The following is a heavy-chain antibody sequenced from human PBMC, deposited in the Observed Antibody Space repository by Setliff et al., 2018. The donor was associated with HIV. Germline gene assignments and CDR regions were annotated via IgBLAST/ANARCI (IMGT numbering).Heavy chain of an antibody. Sequence: GASVKVSCKASGDTFTSYVISWVRQAPGQGLGWMGGIVLMSKTADYAPKFQGRVPITADKSTSTAYMELSSLRSEDTAVYYCARGQKRYLMITMLGGYYYYHMDVWGQGTTVTVSS. D-gene: IGHD3-10*02. CDR2: IVLMSKTA. CDR3: ARGQKRYLMITMLGGYYYYHMDV. CDR1: GDTFTSYV. V-gene: IGHV1-69*06. J-gene: IGHJ6*02.